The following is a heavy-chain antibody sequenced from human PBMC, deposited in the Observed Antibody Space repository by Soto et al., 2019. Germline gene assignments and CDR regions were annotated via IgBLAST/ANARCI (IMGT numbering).Heavy chain of an antibody. Sequence: SETLSLTCAVSGGSIGTSAYYWGWIRQAPGKGLEWIGSINHSGNTYLSPSLKDRVTMSVDTSKNSFSLKLRSATAADTGLYYCSRRAPEGFDHWGQGTLVTVXS. CDR1: GGSIGTSAYY. V-gene: IGHV4-39*01. CDR3: SRRAPEGFDH. J-gene: IGHJ5*02. CDR2: INHSGNT.